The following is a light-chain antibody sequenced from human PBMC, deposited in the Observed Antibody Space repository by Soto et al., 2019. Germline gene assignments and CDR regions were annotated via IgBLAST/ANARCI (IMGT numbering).Light chain of an antibody. J-gene: IGKJ1*01. CDR2: DAS. CDR3: QQYDTYPWT. Sequence: DIQMTQSPTTLSASVGDRVIITCRASQRMSAWLAWYQQKPGKAPKLLIYDASSLENGVPSRFSGSGSGTEVTLTISSLQPDDFATYYCQQYDTYPWTFGQGTKVDIK. CDR1: QRMSAW. V-gene: IGKV1-5*01.